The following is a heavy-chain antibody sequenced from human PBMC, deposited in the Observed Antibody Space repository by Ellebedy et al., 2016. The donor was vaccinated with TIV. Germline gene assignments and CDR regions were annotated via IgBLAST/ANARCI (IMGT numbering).Heavy chain of an antibody. CDR2: IKSKSDGGTI. Sequence: GGSLRLSCAASGFTFISAWMTWVRQAPGKGLEWVGRIKSKSDGGTIDYAAPVKGRFTMSRDDSKNTLYLQMDSLKTEDTATYYCTFDSVSYSFGAWGHGTVVTVSS. D-gene: IGHD3-10*01. CDR3: TFDSVSYSFGA. CDR1: GFTFISAW. J-gene: IGHJ5*01. V-gene: IGHV3-15*01.